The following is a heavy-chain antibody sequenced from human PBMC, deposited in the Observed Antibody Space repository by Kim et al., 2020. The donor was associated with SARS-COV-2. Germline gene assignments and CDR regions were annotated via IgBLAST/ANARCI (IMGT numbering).Heavy chain of an antibody. J-gene: IGHJ2*01. CDR1: GFTFSSYG. CDR2: ISYDGSNK. D-gene: IGHD3-22*01. Sequence: GGSLRLSCAASGFTFSSYGMHWVRQAPGKGLEWVAVISYDGSNKYYADSVKGRFTISRDNSKNTLYLQMNSLRAEDTAVYYCARKGDYYDSSDLYWYFDL. V-gene: IGHV3-33*05. CDR3: ARKGDYYDSSDLYWYFDL.